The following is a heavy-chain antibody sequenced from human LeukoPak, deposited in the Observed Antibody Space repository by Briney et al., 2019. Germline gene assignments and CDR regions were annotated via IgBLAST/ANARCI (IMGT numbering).Heavy chain of an antibody. J-gene: IGHJ4*02. Sequence: GGTLRLSCAASGVTFDDYAMHSVRQAPGKGLKWVSLISWDGGSTSYDDSVKGRLPITRDNSNNSLYLQMHSLRAEDTALYYCAAADKFWAPVDYWGQGTLVTVSS. CDR1: GVTFDDYA. V-gene: IGHV3-43D*04. CDR2: ISWDGGST. D-gene: IGHD6-13*01. CDR3: AAADKFWAPVDY.